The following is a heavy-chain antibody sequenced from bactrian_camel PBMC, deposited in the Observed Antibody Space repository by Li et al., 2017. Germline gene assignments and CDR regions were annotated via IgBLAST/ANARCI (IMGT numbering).Heavy chain of an antibody. D-gene: IGHD4*01. CDR2: ISSDGST. CDR1: GFNFDDAD. V-gene: IGHV3S53*01. Sequence: HVQLVESGGGSVQPGGSQRLTCTAFGFNFDDADDIVWYRQAPGSECVLISVISSDGSTTYAESVKGRFTISKDKDHVKNTLFLEMTNLKADDTAMYYCTADTVKASLATIAQFAAYEGHGTQVTVS. J-gene: IGHJ4*01.